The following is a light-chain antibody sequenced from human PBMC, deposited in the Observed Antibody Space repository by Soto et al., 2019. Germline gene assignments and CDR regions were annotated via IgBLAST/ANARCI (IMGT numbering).Light chain of an antibody. CDR3: QQYNNWPLT. CDR2: GSS. CDR1: QSVSGN. J-gene: IGKJ4*01. V-gene: IGKV3-15*01. Sequence: EIVMTQSPATLSVSLGERATLSCRASQSVSGNLAWFQQRPGQAPRLLIYGSSTRATGIPARFSGSKSGTEFTLTISSLQSEDFAVYDCQQYNNWPLTFGRGTKVEI.